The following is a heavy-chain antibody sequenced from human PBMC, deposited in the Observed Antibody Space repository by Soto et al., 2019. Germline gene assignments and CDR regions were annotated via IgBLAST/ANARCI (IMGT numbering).Heavy chain of an antibody. CDR2: IYSTGTT. J-gene: IGHJ4*02. D-gene: IGHD3-10*01. V-gene: IGHV3-53*01. CDR3: AKDGRGSGSHYNSFGY. CDR1: GFTVGNNY. Sequence: EVQLVESGGGLIQPGGSLKLSCAASGFTVGNNYMSWVRQAPGKGLEWVSLIYSTGTTKYADSVKGRFTVSRDNAKNTLYLQMNSLRAEDTAVYYCAKDGRGSGSHYNSFGYWGQGILVTASS.